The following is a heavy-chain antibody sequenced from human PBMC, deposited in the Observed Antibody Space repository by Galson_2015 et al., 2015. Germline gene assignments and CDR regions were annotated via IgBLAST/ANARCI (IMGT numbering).Heavy chain of an antibody. CDR2: TYYRSKWYN. V-gene: IGHV6-1*01. Sequence: CAISGDSVSSNSAAWNWIRQSPSRGLEWLGRTYYRSKWYNDYAVSVKSRITINPDTSKNQFSLQLNSVTPEDTAVYYCARDSGPSPPGERDGYNYYYYGMDVWGQGTTVTVSS. D-gene: IGHD5-24*01. CDR3: ARDSGPSPPGERDGYNYYYYGMDV. CDR1: GDSVSSNSAA. J-gene: IGHJ6*02.